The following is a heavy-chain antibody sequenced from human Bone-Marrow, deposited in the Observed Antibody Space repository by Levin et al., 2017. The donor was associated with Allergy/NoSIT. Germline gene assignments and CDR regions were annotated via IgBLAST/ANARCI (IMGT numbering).Heavy chain of an antibody. CDR2: IYHSGST. J-gene: IGHJ4*02. V-gene: IGHV4-38-2*02. CDR1: GYSISSGYY. CDR3: ASDPFFDY. Sequence: SQTLSLTCTVSGYSISSGYYWGWIRQPPGKGLEWIGSIYHSGSTYYNPSLKSRVTISVDTSKNQFSLKLSSVTAADTAVYYCASDPFFDYWGQGTLVTVSS.